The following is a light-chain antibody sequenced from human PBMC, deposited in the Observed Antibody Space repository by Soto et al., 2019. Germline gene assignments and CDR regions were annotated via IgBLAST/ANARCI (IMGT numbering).Light chain of an antibody. CDR2: GAS. CDR3: QQSYSTTWT. CDR1: QTIGNY. J-gene: IGKJ1*01. V-gene: IGKV1-39*01. Sequence: DIQMTQSPSSLSASVGDTVTITCRASQTIGNYLNWCQQKPGKAPKLLIYGASSLQSGGPSRFSGSGSGTDFTLTISSLQPEDFATYYCQQSYSTTWTFGQGTKVEIK.